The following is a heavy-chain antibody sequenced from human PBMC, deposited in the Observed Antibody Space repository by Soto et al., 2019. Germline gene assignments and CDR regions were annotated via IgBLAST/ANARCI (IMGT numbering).Heavy chain of an antibody. J-gene: IGHJ5*02. V-gene: IGHV4-59*12. Sequence: PSETLSLTCTVSGGSISSYYWSWIRQPPGKGLEWIGYIYHSGSTYYNPSLKSRVTISVDRSKNQFSLKLSSVTAADTAVYYCARGRGELLRSSWFDPWGQGTLVTVSS. CDR1: GGSISSYY. D-gene: IGHD3-10*01. CDR2: IYHSGST. CDR3: ARGRGELLRSSWFDP.